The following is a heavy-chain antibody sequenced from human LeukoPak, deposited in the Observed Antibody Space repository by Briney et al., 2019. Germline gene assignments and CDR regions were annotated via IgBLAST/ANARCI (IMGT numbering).Heavy chain of an antibody. CDR1: GFTLSGYG. D-gene: IGHD3-10*01. V-gene: IGHV3-23*01. Sequence: GGSLRLSCTASGFTLSGYGMSWVRQAPGKGLEWVSGISATGGSTYYADSVKGRFTISRDNSKNTLYLQMNSLRAEDTAVYYCARGAYGSGSYGDNWFDPWGQGTLVTVSS. CDR3: ARGAYGSGSYGDNWFDP. CDR2: ISATGGST. J-gene: IGHJ5*02.